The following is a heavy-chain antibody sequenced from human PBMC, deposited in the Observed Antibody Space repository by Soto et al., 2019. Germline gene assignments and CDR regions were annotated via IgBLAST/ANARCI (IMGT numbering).Heavy chain of an antibody. CDR1: GFTFSSYS. Sequence: GGSLRLSCAASGFTFSSYSMNWVRQAPGKGLEWVSSISSSSSYIYYADSVKGRFTISRDNAKNSLYLQMNSLRAEDTAVYYCARRSSGSYYNQFDYWGQGTLVTVSS. CDR3: ARRSSGSYYNQFDY. D-gene: IGHD3-10*01. CDR2: ISSSSSYI. V-gene: IGHV3-21*01. J-gene: IGHJ4*02.